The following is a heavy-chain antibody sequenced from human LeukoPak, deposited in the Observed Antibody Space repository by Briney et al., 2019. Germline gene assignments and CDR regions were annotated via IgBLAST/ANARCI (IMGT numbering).Heavy chain of an antibody. CDR2: INPNSGGT. CDR1: GYTFTGYY. D-gene: IGHD2-2*01. J-gene: IGHJ4*02. V-gene: IGHV1-2*02. Sequence: GASVKVSCKASGYTFTGYYMHWVRQAPGQGLEWMGWINPNSGGTNYAQKFQGRVTMTRDTSISTAYMELSRLRSEDTAVYYCARDIVVVPAAAIGDYWGQGTLVTVSS. CDR3: ARDIVVVPAAAIGDY.